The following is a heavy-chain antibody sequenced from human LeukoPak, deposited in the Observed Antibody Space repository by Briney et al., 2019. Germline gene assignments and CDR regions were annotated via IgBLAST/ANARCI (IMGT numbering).Heavy chain of an antibody. CDR3: ARVYNWFDP. CDR1: GGSISIYY. J-gene: IGHJ5*02. D-gene: IGHD2/OR15-2a*01. CDR2: IYTSGST. Sequence: PSETLSLTCSVSGGSISIYYWSWIRQPAGKGLEWIGRIYTSGSTNYNPSLKSRVTMSVDTSKNQFSLTLNSVTAADTGVYYCARVYNWFDPWGQGTLVTVSS. V-gene: IGHV4-4*07.